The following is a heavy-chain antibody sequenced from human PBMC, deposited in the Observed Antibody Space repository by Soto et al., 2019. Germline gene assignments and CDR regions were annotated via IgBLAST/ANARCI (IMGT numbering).Heavy chain of an antibody. Sequence: EVQLLESGGGLVQPGGSLRLSCAASGLTFSSYAMSWVRQAPGKGLAWVSSITASGGSTYYGDSVKGRFTISRDNSKNTLYLQMNTLRAEDAAVYYCAGGGSSANYAFDIWGQGTLVTVSS. V-gene: IGHV3-23*01. CDR2: ITASGGST. CDR3: AGGGSSANYAFDI. J-gene: IGHJ3*02. CDR1: GLTFSSYA. D-gene: IGHD3-16*01.